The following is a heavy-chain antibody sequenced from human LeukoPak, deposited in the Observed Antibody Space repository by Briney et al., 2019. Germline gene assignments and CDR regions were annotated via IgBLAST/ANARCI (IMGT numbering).Heavy chain of an antibody. J-gene: IGHJ4*02. D-gene: IGHD4-11*01. Sequence: GGSLRLSCAASGFTFSSYAMHWVRQAPGKGLEWVAVISYDGSNKYYADSVKGRFTISRDNSKNTLYQQMNSLRAEDTAVYYCASEGYSNYYFDYWGQGTLVTVSS. CDR3: ASEGYSNYYFDY. CDR2: ISYDGSNK. V-gene: IGHV3-30-3*01. CDR1: GFTFSSYA.